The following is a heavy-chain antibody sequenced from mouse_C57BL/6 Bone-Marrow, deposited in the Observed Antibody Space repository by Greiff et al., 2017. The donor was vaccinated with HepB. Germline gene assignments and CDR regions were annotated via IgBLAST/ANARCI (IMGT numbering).Heavy chain of an antibody. V-gene: IGHV2-2*01. Sequence: QVQLQQSGPGLVQPSQSLSITCTVSGFSLTSYGVHWVRQSPGKGLEWLGVIWSGGSTDYNAAFISRLSISKDNSKSQVFFKMNSLQADDTAIYYCARTPITTVVAWYFDVWGTGTTVTVSS. CDR3: ARTPITTVVAWYFDV. J-gene: IGHJ1*03. CDR1: GFSLTSYG. D-gene: IGHD1-1*01. CDR2: IWSGGST.